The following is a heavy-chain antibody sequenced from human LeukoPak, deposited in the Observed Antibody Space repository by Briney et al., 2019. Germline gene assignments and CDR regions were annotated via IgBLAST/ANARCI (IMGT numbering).Heavy chain of an antibody. CDR1: GFTFNYAW. J-gene: IGHJ6*02. V-gene: IGHV3-15*04. D-gene: IGHD1-7*01. Sequence: KSGGSLRLSCAASGFTFNYAWMSWVRQVPGKGLEWVGQTVSEIDGGTTDYAAPVKGRFTISRDDSKSTLYLQMNSLKIEDTAVYYCTTDEVWNYARKDVWGQGATVIVSS. CDR2: TVSEIDGGTT. CDR3: TTDEVWNYARKDV.